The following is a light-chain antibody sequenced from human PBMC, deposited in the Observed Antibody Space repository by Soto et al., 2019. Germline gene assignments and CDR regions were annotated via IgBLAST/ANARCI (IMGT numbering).Light chain of an antibody. Sequence: QSALTQPPCASWCPGQSVTISCTGTKNDIGLYDFVSWYQHHPGKAPRLIIYEVVQRPSGVPDRFSGSKSGNTASLTVSGLQAADEADYFCKSYAGSNTYVFGSGTKVTVL. V-gene: IGLV2-8*01. CDR3: KSYAGSNTYV. CDR1: KNDIGLYDF. J-gene: IGLJ1*01. CDR2: EVV.